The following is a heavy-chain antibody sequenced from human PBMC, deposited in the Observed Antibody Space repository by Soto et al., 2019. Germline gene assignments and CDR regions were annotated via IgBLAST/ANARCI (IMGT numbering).Heavy chain of an antibody. Sequence: AAVKVSCKASGYTFTSYYMHWVRQAPGQGLEWMGIISPYGGSTKYAQKLQGRVSMTTDTSSSTAYMELRSLRSDDTAMYYCARGGYYDSSGSRNYHYYGMNVWGQGTTVTVSS. CDR2: ISPYGGST. D-gene: IGHD3-22*01. J-gene: IGHJ6*02. CDR3: ARGGYYDSSGSRNYHYYGMNV. CDR1: GYTFTSYY. V-gene: IGHV1-46*01.